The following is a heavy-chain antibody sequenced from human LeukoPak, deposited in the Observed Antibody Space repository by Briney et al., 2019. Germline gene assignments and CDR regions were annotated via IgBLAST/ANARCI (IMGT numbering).Heavy chain of an antibody. CDR3: ARTAGYGAFDI. D-gene: IGHD5-12*01. J-gene: IGHJ3*02. Sequence: GGSLRLSCAASGFTFSSYEMNWVRQAPGKGLEWVSYIKGRFTISRDNAKNSLYLQMNSLRAEDTAVYYCARTAGYGAFDIWGQGTMVTVSS. V-gene: IGHV3-48*03. CDR2: I. CDR1: GFTFSSYE.